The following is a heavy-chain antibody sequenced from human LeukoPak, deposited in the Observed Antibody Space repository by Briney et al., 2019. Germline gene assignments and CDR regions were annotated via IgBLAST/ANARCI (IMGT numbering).Heavy chain of an antibody. CDR2: ISGSGGST. Sequence: PGGSLRLSCAASGFTFSSYAMSWVRQAPGKGLEWVSAISGSGGSTYYADSVKGRFTISRDNSKNTLYLQMNSLRIEETAVYYCARGRNPQSRGVSGYYYFYYYMDVWGKGTTVTVSS. J-gene: IGHJ6*03. V-gene: IGHV3-23*01. CDR1: GFTFSSYA. D-gene: IGHD3-9*01. CDR3: ARGRNPQSRGVSGYYYFYYYMDV.